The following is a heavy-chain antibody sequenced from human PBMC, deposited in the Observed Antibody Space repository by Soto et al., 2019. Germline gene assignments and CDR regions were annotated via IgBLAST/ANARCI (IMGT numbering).Heavy chain of an antibody. CDR2: SNAGNGNT. Sequence: QVQLVQSGAEVKKPGASVKVSFKASGYTFTSYAMHWVRQAPGQRLEWMGWSNAGNGNTKYSQKFQGRVTITRDTPASTAYMELSSQRSEDTAVYYCAGDLGGSRSYWYSDLWGRGTLVTASS. D-gene: IGHD6-19*01. J-gene: IGHJ2*01. V-gene: IGHV1-3*01. CDR3: AGDLGGSRSYWYSDL. CDR1: GYTFTSYA.